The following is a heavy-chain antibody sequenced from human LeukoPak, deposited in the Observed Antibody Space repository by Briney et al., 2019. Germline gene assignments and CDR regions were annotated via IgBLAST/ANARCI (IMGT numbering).Heavy chain of an antibody. V-gene: IGHV3-23*01. CDR2: ISGSGGST. J-gene: IGHJ4*02. CDR1: GGSFSGYY. Sequence: ETLSLTCAVYGGSFSGYYWSWVRQAPGKGLEWVSAISGSGGSTYYADSVKGRFTISRDNSKNTLYLQMNSLRAEDTAVYYCAKEDNYGDYEGRADYWGQGTLVTVSS. CDR3: AKEDNYGDYEGRADY. D-gene: IGHD4-17*01.